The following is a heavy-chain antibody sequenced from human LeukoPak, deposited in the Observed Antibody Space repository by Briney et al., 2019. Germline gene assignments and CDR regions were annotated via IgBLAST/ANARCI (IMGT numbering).Heavy chain of an antibody. Sequence: SETLSLTCTVSGGSIRSSSYYWGWIRQPPGKGLEWIGTLYYRRSTYYNPSLKSRVTISVDTSKNHFSLKLSSVTAADTAVYYCARERDNWNDVPDAFDIWGQGTLVTVSS. CDR3: ARERDNWNDVPDAFDI. D-gene: IGHD1-1*01. V-gene: IGHV4-39*07. J-gene: IGHJ3*02. CDR2: LYYRRST. CDR1: GGSIRSSSYY.